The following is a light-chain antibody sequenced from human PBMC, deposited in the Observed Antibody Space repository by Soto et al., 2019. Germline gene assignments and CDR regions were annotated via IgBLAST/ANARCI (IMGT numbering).Light chain of an antibody. CDR3: QQYDSYPWT. CDR2: KAS. Sequence: DIQMTQSPSTLSTSIGDRVTITCRASRRISSWLAWYQQKPGKAPKLLIYKASSLERGVPSRFSGSQSGTEFTLTISSLQPDDFATYYCQQYDSYPWTFGQGTKVEI. V-gene: IGKV1-5*03. CDR1: RRISSW. J-gene: IGKJ1*01.